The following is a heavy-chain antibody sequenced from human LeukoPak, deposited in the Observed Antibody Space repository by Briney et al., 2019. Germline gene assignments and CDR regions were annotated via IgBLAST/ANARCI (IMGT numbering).Heavy chain of an antibody. J-gene: IGHJ4*02. D-gene: IGHD6-19*01. V-gene: IGHV1-2*06. CDR3: ARTSSGWRESPIDY. CDR2: INPNSGGT. Sequence: ASVKVSCKASGYTFTGYYMHWVRQAPGQGLEWMGRINPNSGGTNYAQKFQGRVTMTRDTSISTAYMELSRLRSDDTAVYYCARTSSGWRESPIDYWGQGTLVTVSS. CDR1: GYTFTGYY.